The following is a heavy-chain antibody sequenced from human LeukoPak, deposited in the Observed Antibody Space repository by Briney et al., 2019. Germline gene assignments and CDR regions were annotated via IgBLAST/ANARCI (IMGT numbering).Heavy chain of an antibody. D-gene: IGHD3-16*02. J-gene: IGHJ3*02. CDR1: GFIFSAYG. CDR3: ARDNRYTGNYLDAFDI. Sequence: SGGSLRLSCAASGFIFSAYGMHWVRQAPRKGLEWLAVIWYDGSSKYYADSVKGRFTISRDNSKNTLYMQMNNLRVEDTAVYYCARDNRYTGNYLDAFDIWGQGTLVTVSS. V-gene: IGHV3-33*01. CDR2: IWYDGSSK.